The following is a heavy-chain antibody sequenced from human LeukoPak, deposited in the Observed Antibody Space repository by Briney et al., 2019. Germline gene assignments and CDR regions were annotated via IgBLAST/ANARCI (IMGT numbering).Heavy chain of an antibody. CDR3: ARLGSYFDY. V-gene: IGHV4-59*08. CDR1: GDSLPSYY. J-gene: IGHJ4*02. CDR2: IYYSGTV. Sequence: SETLSLTCTVSGDSLPSYYWSWIRQPPGKGLQWIGYIYYSGTVNYNPSLKSRVTISVDTSKNQFSLNLSSVTAADTAVYYCARLGSYFDYWGQGTLVTVSS.